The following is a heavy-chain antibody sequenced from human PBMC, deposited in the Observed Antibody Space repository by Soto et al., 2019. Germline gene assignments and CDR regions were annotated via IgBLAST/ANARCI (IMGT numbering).Heavy chain of an antibody. CDR2: IIPIFGTA. D-gene: IGHD6-13*01. CDR1: GGTFSSYA. CDR3: ARAGVGSSSWTRYGMDV. V-gene: IGHV1-69*12. J-gene: IGHJ6*02. Sequence: QVQLVQSGAEVKKPGSSVKVSCKASGGTFSSYAISWVRQAPGQGLEWMGGIIPIFGTANYAQKFHGRVTITADESTSTAYMELSSLRSEDTAVYYCARAGVGSSSWTRYGMDVWGQGTTVTVSS.